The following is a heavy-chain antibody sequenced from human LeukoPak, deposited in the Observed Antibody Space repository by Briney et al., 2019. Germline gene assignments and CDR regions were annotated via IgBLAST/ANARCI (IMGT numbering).Heavy chain of an antibody. V-gene: IGHV1-46*03. D-gene: IGHD1-26*01. CDR2: INPSGGST. Sequence: GASVKVSRKASGYTFTSYYMHWVRQAPGQGLEWMGIINPSGGSTSYAQKFQGRVTMTRDTSTSTVYMELSSLRSEDTAVYCCGRDLWGSGSYLGYWGQGTLVTVSS. J-gene: IGHJ4*02. CDR3: GRDLWGSGSYLGY. CDR1: GYTFTSYY.